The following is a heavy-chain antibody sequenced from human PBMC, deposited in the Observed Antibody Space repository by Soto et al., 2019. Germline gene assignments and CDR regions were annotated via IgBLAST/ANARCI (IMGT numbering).Heavy chain of an antibody. CDR2: VYRSGST. V-gene: IGHV4-4*02. CDR1: GGSISSDNW. Sequence: QVQLQESGPGLVKPSGTLSLTCAVSGGSISSDNWWNWVRQPPGQGLEWIGEVYRSGSTNYDPSLKSRVTISVDMSKNQCSLTLTSVTAADTAIYYCARNGVYSLGSWGQGILVTVSS. J-gene: IGHJ5*02. CDR3: ARNGVYSLGS. D-gene: IGHD2-8*01.